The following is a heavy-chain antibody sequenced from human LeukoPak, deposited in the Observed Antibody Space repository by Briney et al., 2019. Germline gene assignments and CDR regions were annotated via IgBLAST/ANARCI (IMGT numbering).Heavy chain of an antibody. V-gene: IGHV1-69*05. Sequence: SVKVSCKASGDTFSSYSMSWVRQAPGQGLEWMGRIIPIFGAANYAQKFQGRVTITRDESTSTAYMELSSLRSDDTAVYYCGSLDYGDYGGTPAFDIWGRGTLVTVSS. CDR1: GDTFSSYS. J-gene: IGHJ3*02. D-gene: IGHD4-17*01. CDR3: GSLDYGDYGGTPAFDI. CDR2: IIPIFGAA.